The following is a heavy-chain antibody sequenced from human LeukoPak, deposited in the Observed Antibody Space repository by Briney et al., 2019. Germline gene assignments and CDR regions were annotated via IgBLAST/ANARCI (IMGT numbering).Heavy chain of an antibody. CDR3: ARERTYGSYWYFDL. D-gene: IGHD1-1*01. CDR1: GFTFSSYA. Sequence: GGSLRLSCAASGFTFSSYAMHWVRQAPGKGLEWVSVIYSGGSTYYADSVKGRFTISRDNSKNTLYLQMNSLRAEDTAVYYCARERTYGSYWYFDLWGRGTLVTVSS. V-gene: IGHV3-66*01. CDR2: IYSGGST. J-gene: IGHJ2*01.